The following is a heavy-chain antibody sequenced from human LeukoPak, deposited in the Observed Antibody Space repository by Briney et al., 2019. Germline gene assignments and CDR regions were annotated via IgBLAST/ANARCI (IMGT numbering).Heavy chain of an antibody. D-gene: IGHD3-22*01. CDR1: GGSISSYY. CDR3: ARHYTYYDSSGYYRYPDAFDI. J-gene: IGHJ3*02. CDR2: IYYSGST. Sequence: SETLSLTCTVSGGSISSYYWSWIRQPPGKGLEWIGYIYYSGSTNYNPSLKSRVTISVDTSKNQFSLKLSSVTAAGTAVYYCARHYTYYDSSGYYRYPDAFDIWGQGTMVTVSS. V-gene: IGHV4-59*08.